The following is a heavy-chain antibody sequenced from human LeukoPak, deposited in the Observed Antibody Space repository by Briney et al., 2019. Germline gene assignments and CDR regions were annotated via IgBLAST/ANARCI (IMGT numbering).Heavy chain of an antibody. D-gene: IGHD2-15*01. CDR1: GGSISSYY. V-gene: IGHV4-59*01. CDR2: IYYSGST. Sequence: SETLSLTCTVSGGSISSYYWSWIRQPPGKGLEWIGYIYYSGSTNYNPSLKGRVTISVDTSKNQFSLKLSSVTAADTAVYYCARCNCSGGSCYLDYWGQGTLVTVSS. CDR3: ARCNCSGGSCYLDY. J-gene: IGHJ4*02.